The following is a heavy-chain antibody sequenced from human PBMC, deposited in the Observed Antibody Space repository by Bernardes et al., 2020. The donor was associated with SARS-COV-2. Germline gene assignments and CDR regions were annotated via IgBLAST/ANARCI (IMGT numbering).Heavy chain of an antibody. CDR2: IYSDGSST. CDR3: TRDHHYYDSSDHLYYYGMDV. V-gene: IGHV3-74*01. CDR1: GFTVSSNY. Sequence: GGSLRLSCAASGFTVSSNYMSWVRQAPGKGLEWVSVIYSDGSSTTYADSVKGRFTISRDNAKNTLYLEMSSLRAEDTAVYYCTRDHHYYDSSDHLYYYGMDVWGQGTPVTVSS. J-gene: IGHJ6*02. D-gene: IGHD3-22*01.